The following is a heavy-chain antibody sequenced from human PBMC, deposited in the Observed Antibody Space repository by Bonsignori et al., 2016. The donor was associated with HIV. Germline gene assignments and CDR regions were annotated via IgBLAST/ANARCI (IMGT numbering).Heavy chain of an antibody. J-gene: IGHJ4*02. CDR3: ARDPDTPMVYPDVDSDDY. D-gene: IGHD5-18*01. Sequence: WVRQAPGQGLEWVGGIIPIVGTTNYARRFQGRVTITADESTTTAYMELRSLRSDDSAIYYCARDPDTPMVYPDVDSDDYWGRGTLVTVSS. CDR2: IIPIVGTT. V-gene: IGHV1-69*01.